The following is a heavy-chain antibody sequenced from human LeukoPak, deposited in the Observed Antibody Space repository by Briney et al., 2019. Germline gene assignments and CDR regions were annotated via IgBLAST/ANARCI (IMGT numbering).Heavy chain of an antibody. CDR2: ISYDGSNK. CDR3: ARDGVGARRRFDY. J-gene: IGHJ4*02. CDR1: GFTFSSYG. Sequence: GGSLRLSCAASGFTFSSYGMHWVRQAPGKGLEWVAVISYDGSNKYYADSVKGRFTISRDNSKNTLYLQMNSLRAEDTAVYYCARDGVGARRRFDYWGQGTLVTVSS. V-gene: IGHV3-33*05. D-gene: IGHD1-26*01.